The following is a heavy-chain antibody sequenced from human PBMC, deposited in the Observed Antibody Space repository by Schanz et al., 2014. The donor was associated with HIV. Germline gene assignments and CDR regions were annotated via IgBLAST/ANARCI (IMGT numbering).Heavy chain of an antibody. D-gene: IGHD2-21*02. CDR3: ARDIGGLVVTPIDAFDI. V-gene: IGHV1-18*01. CDR1: GGTFSIYA. CDR2: ISAYNGNT. J-gene: IGHJ3*02. Sequence: QVWLVQSGAEVKKPGASVKVSCKASGGTFSIYAISWVRQAPGQGLEWMGWISAYNGNTNYAQKLQGRVTMTTDTSTSTAYMDLRSLRSEDTAVYYCARDIGGLVVTPIDAFDIWGQGTLVTVSS.